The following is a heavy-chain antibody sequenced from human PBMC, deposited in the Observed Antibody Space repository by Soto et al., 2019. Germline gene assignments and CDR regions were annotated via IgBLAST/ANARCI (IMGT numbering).Heavy chain of an antibody. CDR1: GITFSNYG. CDR2: IWYDGRDK. J-gene: IGHJ4*02. Sequence: QVQLVESGGGVVQPGRSLRLSCAASGITFSNYGTHWVRQAPGKGLEWVAVIWYDGRDKYYADSVKGRFTISRDNSKNTLYLHMNSLTADDTAVYYCVSGYGYFDNGGQGTLVTVSS. D-gene: IGHD3-22*01. CDR3: VSGYGYFDN. V-gene: IGHV3-33*01.